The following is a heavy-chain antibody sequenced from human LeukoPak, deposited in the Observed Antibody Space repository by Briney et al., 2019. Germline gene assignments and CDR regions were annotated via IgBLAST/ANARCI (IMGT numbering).Heavy chain of an antibody. V-gene: IGHV3-7*04. CDR2: IKQDGSEI. Sequence: GGSLRLSCAASGFTFRTSWLNWVRQAPGKGLEWVAQIKQDGSEIYYMDSVKGRFTISRDDAKNSVWLQMNSLTAEDTAIYYCARGRGDYWGQGTLVTVSS. D-gene: IGHD3-10*01. CDR3: ARGRGDY. CDR1: GFTFRTSW. J-gene: IGHJ4*02.